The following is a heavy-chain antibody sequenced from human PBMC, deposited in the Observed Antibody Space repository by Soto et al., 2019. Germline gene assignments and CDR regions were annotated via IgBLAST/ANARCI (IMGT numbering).Heavy chain of an antibody. CDR3: ARIESIARNWFDP. J-gene: IGHJ5*02. CDR1: GFSFTNYW. V-gene: IGHV5-10-1*01. CDR2: IDPVDSYA. Sequence: PGESLKISSKGSGFSFTNYWISWVRQMPGKGLEWMGNIDPVDSYANYSPSFQGHVTFSVDTSISTAYLQWSSLKASETAMYFCARIESIARNWFDPWGQGTLVTVSS. D-gene: IGHD6-13*01.